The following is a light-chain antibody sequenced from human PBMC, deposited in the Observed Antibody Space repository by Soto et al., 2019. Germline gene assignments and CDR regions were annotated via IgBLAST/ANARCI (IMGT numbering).Light chain of an antibody. V-gene: IGKV1-39*01. CDR3: QQSYSSSPIT. CDR1: ETISTF. CDR2: AAS. J-gene: IGKJ5*01. Sequence: DIQLTQSASSLSASVGDRVTMTCRASETISTFLNWYQHKPGKAPRLMISAASRLQSGVPPRFSGSGSGTEFTLTINSLRPEAFASYYGQQSYSSSPITFGPGTRLEIK.